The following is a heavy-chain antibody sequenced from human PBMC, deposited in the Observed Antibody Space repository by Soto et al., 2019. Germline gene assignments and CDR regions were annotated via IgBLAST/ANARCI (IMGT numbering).Heavy chain of an antibody. V-gene: IGHV1-3*01. J-gene: IGHJ4*02. CDR1: GYAFTSYA. CDR2: INAGNGNT. Sequence: XSVKVSCKASGYAFTSYAMHWVRQAPGQRLEWMGWINAGNGNTKYSQKFQGRVTITRDTSASTAYMELSSLRSEDTAVYYCASGGLRDTGFDHWGQGTLVTVPS. D-gene: IGHD4-17*01. CDR3: ASGGLRDTGFDH.